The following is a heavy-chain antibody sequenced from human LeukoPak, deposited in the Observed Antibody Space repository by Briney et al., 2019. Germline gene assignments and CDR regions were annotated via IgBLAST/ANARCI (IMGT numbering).Heavy chain of an antibody. CDR1: GFTFSSYA. V-gene: IGHV3-23*01. D-gene: IGHD3-22*01. Sequence: GGSLRLSCAASGFTFSSYAMSWVRQAPGKGLEWVSAISGSGGSTYYADSVKGRFTISRDNSKNTLYLQMNSLRAEDTAVYYCARDLEGYDSSGYYYNWGQGTLVTVSS. J-gene: IGHJ4*02. CDR3: ARDLEGYDSSGYYYN. CDR2: ISGSGGST.